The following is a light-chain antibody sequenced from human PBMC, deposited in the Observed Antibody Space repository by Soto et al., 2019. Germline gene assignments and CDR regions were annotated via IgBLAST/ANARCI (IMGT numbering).Light chain of an antibody. CDR2: ENN. CDR3: ETWDSSLSAGV. J-gene: IGLJ3*02. CDR1: SSNIGNNY. V-gene: IGLV1-51*02. Sequence: QSVLTQPPSVSAAPGQKVTISCSGSSSNIGNNYVSWYQQLPETAPKLLIYENNKRPSGIPDRFSGSKSGTSATLGITGLQTGDEADYYCETWDSSLSAGVFGGVTKLTVL.